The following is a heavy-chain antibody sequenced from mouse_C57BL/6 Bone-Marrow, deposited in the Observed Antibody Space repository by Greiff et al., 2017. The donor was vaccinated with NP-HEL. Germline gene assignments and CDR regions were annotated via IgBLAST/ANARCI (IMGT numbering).Heavy chain of an antibody. CDR1: GFTFSSYA. V-gene: IGHV5-4*01. CDR3: ARGLTGGFAY. Sequence: EVQGVESGGGLVKPGGSLKLSCAASGFTFSSYAMSWVRQTPEKRLEWVATISDGGSYTYYPDNVKGRFTISRDNAKNNLYLQMSHLKSEDKAVYYCARGLTGGFAYGGQGTLVTVSA. CDR2: ISDGGSYT. J-gene: IGHJ3*01.